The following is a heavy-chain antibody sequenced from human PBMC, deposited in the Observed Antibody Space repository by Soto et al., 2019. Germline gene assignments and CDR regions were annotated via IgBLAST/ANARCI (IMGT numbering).Heavy chain of an antibody. CDR2: LGRSGGAT. J-gene: IGHJ5*02. CDR1: GFTLTSCA. V-gene: IGHV3-23*01. D-gene: IGHD5-12*01. CDR3: AKGDMATIINSFDH. Sequence: GGSLRLSCAASGFTLTSCAMSWVRQTPGKGLEWVSALGRSGGATYYADSVKGRFTISRDTSTNTLYLQMTNLRADDTAIYYCAKGDMATIINSFDHWGQGTLVTVSS.